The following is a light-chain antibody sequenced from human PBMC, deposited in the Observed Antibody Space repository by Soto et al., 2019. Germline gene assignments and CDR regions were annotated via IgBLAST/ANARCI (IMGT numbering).Light chain of an antibody. CDR1: QSISNNF. Sequence: EIVLTQSPGTLSLSPGESAALSCRASQSISNNFLAWYQRKPGQAPRLLIYGASYRATDIPYRFSGSGSGTDFTLNITRLEPDDLAVYYCQQYGGSPPTFGQGTTVEVK. V-gene: IGKV3-20*01. J-gene: IGKJ1*01. CDR2: GAS. CDR3: QQYGGSPPT.